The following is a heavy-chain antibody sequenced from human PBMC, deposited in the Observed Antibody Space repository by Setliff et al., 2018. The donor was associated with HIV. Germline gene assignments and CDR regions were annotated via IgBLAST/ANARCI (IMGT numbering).Heavy chain of an antibody. D-gene: IGHD3-22*01. CDR1: GYTFTTYG. CDR3: AREGTPVYYYDRSENAFDI. V-gene: IGHV1-18*01. J-gene: IGHJ3*02. Sequence: ASVKVSCKASGYTFTTYGITWVRQAPGQGLEWMGWISAYNGNTNYAQKLQGRVTMTTDTSTSTAYMELRSLRSDDTAVYYCAREGTPVYYYDRSENAFDIWGQGTMVTVSS. CDR2: ISAYNGNT.